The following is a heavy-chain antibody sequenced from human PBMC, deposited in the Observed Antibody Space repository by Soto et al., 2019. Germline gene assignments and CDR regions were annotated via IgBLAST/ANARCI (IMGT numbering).Heavy chain of an antibody. J-gene: IGHJ5*02. Sequence: QVQLVQSGAEVKKPGSSVKVSCTASGGTFSSYTISWVRQAPGQGLEWMGRIIPILGIANYAQKFQGRVTITADKSTSTTYMDLSVLRSDDTAVYYCARDPSIGYCSGGSCYSSSPAEENWFDPWGQGTLVTVSS. CDR2: IIPILGIA. CDR1: GGTFSSYT. D-gene: IGHD2-15*01. V-gene: IGHV1-69*08. CDR3: ARDPSIGYCSGGSCYSSSPAEENWFDP.